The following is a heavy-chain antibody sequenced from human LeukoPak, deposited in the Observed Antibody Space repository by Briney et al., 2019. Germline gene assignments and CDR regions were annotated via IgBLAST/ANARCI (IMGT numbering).Heavy chain of an antibody. CDR1: GYTFTGYY. J-gene: IGHJ4*02. Sequence: EASVEVSCKASGYTFTGYYMHWVQQAPGQGLEWMGWINPNSGGTNYAQKFQGRVTMTRDTSISTAYMELSRLRSDDTAVYYCARGDLIVVVPTAMDYWGQGTLVTVSS. CDR2: INPNSGGT. D-gene: IGHD2-2*01. V-gene: IGHV1-2*03. CDR3: ARGDLIVVVPTAMDY.